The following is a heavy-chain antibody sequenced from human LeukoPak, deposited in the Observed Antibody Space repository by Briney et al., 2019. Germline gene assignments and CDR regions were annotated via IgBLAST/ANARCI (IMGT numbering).Heavy chain of an antibody. Sequence: PSETLSLTCTVSGGSISSTSYYWGWIRQPPGKGLEWIGSVFNSGSTYYNPSLKTRLTIFVDTLTNQFSLRLTSVTAADTAMYFCARPLGRYSPYYFDHWGQGKLVTVSS. D-gene: IGHD3-10*01. J-gene: IGHJ4*02. V-gene: IGHV4-39*01. CDR1: GGSISSTSYY. CDR3: ARPLGRYSPYYFDH. CDR2: VFNSGST.